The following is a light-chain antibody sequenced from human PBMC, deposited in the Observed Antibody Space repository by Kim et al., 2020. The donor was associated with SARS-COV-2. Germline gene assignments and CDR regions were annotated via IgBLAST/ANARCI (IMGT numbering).Light chain of an antibody. V-gene: IGKV3-20*01. Sequence: LAPGEGATLYCRASESASNNYLAWYQQKRGRAPRLIIWHGATWADDIPDTFSGSGCGTDFTLTISRPEPEDFAVYYCQQYACSPYTFGQGTKLEI. CDR3: QQYACSPYT. CDR1: ESASNNY. CDR2: HGA. J-gene: IGKJ2*01.